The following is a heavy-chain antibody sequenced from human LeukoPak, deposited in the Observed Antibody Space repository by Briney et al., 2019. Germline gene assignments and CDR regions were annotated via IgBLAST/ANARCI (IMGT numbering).Heavy chain of an antibody. D-gene: IGHD6-19*01. V-gene: IGHV1-8*01. CDR2: MNPNSGNT. Sequence: ASVKVSCKASGYTFTSYDINWVRQATGQGLEWMGWMNPNSGNTGYAQKFQGRVTMTRNTSISTAYMELSSLRSEDTAVYYCARVGSSGWYYYYYGMDVWCQGTTVTVSS. J-gene: IGHJ6*02. CDR3: ARVGSSGWYYYYYGMDV. CDR1: GYTFTSYD.